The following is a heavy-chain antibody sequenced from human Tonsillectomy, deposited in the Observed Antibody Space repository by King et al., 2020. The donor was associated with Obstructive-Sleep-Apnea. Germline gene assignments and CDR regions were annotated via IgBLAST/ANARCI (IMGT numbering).Heavy chain of an antibody. CDR3: AKATMFIMVRGVPDY. J-gene: IGHJ4*02. Sequence: VQLVESGGGLVQPGGSLRLSCAASGFTFSSYAMSWVRQAPGKGLEWVSAISASGGNTYYADSVKGRFTISRDNSKNTLYLQMNSLRAEETAVYYCAKATMFIMVRGVPDYWGQGTLLTVSS. CDR1: GFTFSSYA. V-gene: IGHV3-23*04. CDR2: ISASGGNT. D-gene: IGHD3-10*01.